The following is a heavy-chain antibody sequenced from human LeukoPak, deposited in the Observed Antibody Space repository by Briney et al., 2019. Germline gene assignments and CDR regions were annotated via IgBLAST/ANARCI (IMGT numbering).Heavy chain of an antibody. V-gene: IGHV4-39*07. CDR3: ARDFYGDLGNFDY. D-gene: IGHD4-17*01. J-gene: IGHJ4*02. CDR1: GGSISSSSYY. CDR2: IYYSGST. Sequence: PSETLSLTCTVSGGSISSSSYYWGWIRQPPGKGLEWIGSIYYSGSTYYNPSLKSRVTISVDTSKNQFSLKLSSVTAADTAVYYCARDFYGDLGNFDYWGQGTLVTVSS.